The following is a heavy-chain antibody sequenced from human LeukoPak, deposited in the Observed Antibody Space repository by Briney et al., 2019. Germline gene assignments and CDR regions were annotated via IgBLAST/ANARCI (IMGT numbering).Heavy chain of an antibody. D-gene: IGHD1-26*01. V-gene: IGHV4-59*01. CDR3: ARTLSRWDPFDY. CDR2: IYYTGST. CDR1: GASISNYY. Sequence: SETLSLTCTVSGASISNYYWSWIRQPPGKGLEWIGYIYYTGSTNYNPSLKSRVIISLDTSKNQFSLKLSSVTAADTAVYYCARTLSRWDPFDYWGQGTLVTVSS. J-gene: IGHJ4*02.